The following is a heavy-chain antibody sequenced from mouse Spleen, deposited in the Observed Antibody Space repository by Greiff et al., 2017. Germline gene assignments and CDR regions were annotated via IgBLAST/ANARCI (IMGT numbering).Heavy chain of an antibody. CDR1: GYTFTSYW. CDR3: ARDDYDY. Sequence: VQLQQPGAELVMPGASVKLSCKASGYTFTSYWMHWVKQRPGQGLEWIGEIDPSDSYTNYNQKFKGKATLTVDKSSSTAYMQLSSLTSEDSAVYYCARDDYDYWGQGTTLTVSS. CDR2: IDPSDSYT. J-gene: IGHJ2*01. D-gene: IGHD2-4*01. V-gene: IGHV1-69*01.